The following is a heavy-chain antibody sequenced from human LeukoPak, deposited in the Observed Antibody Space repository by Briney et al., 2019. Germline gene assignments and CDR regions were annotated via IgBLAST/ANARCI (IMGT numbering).Heavy chain of an antibody. CDR3: AKDLVTGSLDY. J-gene: IGHJ4*02. D-gene: IGHD3-10*01. Sequence: PGGSVRLSCAASGFTFSSYAMTWVRQAPGKGLEWVSSINSSGGSTYYADSVRGRFTISRDNSKNTLYLQMNSLRAEDKAIYYCAKDLVTGSLDYWGQGTLVTVSS. CDR2: INSSGGST. CDR1: GFTFSSYA. V-gene: IGHV3-23*01.